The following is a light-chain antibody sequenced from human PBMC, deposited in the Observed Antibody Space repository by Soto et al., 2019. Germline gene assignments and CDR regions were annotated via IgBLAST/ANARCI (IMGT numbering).Light chain of an antibody. CDR3: QQYNNWPPCT. Sequence: EIVMTQSPATLSVSPGERATLSCRASQSVSSNLAWYQQKPGQAPRLLIYGASTRATGIPARFSGSGSGTEFTLTINCLQSEDFAVYYCQQYNNWPPCTCGQGTKLEIK. CDR2: GAS. CDR1: QSVSSN. J-gene: IGKJ2*02. V-gene: IGKV3-15*01.